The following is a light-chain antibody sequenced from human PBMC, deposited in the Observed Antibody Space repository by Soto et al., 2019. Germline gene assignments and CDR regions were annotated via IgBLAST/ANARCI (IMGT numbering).Light chain of an antibody. CDR3: QQSYSTPWT. CDR2: EAS. J-gene: IGKJ1*01. Sequence: DIQITQSPSSLSVSVGDRVIITFLTSQSISNPLHWYQQTPGKAPNLMIYEASSLQSGVPSRFSGSGSATDFTLTISSLQPEDFATYYCQQSYSTPWTFGQGTKVDIK. CDR1: QSISNP. V-gene: IGKV1-39*01.